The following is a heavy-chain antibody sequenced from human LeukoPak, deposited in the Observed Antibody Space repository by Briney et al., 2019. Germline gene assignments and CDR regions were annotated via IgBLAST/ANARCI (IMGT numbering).Heavy chain of an antibody. CDR2: IIPIFGTA. D-gene: IGHD2-2*02. J-gene: IGHJ4*02. Sequence: ASVKVSRKASGGTFSSYAISWVRQAPGQGLEWMGGIIPIFGTANYAQKFQGRVTITTDESTSTAYMELSSLRSEDTAVYYCARGGVGYCSSTSCYTRWDFDYWGQGTLVTVSS. CDR1: GGTFSSYA. V-gene: IGHV1-69*05. CDR3: ARGGVGYCSSTSCYTRWDFDY.